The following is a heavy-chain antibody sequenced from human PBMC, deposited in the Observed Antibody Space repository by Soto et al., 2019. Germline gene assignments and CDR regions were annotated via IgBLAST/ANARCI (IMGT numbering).Heavy chain of an antibody. CDR1: GFTFSGSA. V-gene: IGHV3-73*02. CDR3: TTTVVSGWFDP. Sequence: EVQLVESGGGLVQPGGSLKLSCAASGFTFSGSAMHCVRQASGKGLEWVGRIRSKANSYATAYAASVKGRFTISRDDSKNTAYLQMNSLKTEDTAVYYCTTTVVSGWFDPWGQGTLVTVSS. D-gene: IGHD4-17*01. CDR2: IRSKANSYAT. J-gene: IGHJ5*02.